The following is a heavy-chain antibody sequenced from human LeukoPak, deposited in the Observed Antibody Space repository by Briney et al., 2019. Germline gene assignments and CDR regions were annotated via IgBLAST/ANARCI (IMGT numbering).Heavy chain of an antibody. CDR1: GFTFSSYA. J-gene: IGHJ6*02. CDR2: TSFDGTNE. V-gene: IGHV3-30-3*01. CDR3: ARVTLAAVGTMNYYFHGMDV. D-gene: IGHD6-13*01. Sequence: RGSLRLSCAASGFTFSSYAMHWVRQAPGKGLEWVAVTSFDGTNEYYADSVRGRFTISRDNSKNTVYLHMNSLRTEDTAVYYCARVTLAAVGTMNYYFHGMDVWGQGTTVTVSS.